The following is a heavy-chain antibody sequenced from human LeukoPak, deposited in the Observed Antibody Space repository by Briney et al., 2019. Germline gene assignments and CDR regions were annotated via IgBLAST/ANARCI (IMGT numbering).Heavy chain of an antibody. CDR3: TNPRYDSSGYYYVD. Sequence: ASVKVSCKASGYTFTDYTMHWLRQAPGQRPDWMGWINGGSGNTKYSPYFQGRVTITRDTSASTAYMELSSLRSEDTAVYYCTNPRYDSSGYYYVDWGQGTLVTVSS. CDR2: INGGSGNT. V-gene: IGHV1-3*01. D-gene: IGHD3-22*01. J-gene: IGHJ4*02. CDR1: GYTFTDYT.